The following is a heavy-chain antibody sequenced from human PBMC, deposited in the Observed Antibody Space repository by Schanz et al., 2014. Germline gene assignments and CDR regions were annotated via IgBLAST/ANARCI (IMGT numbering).Heavy chain of an antibody. V-gene: IGHV3-53*01. Sequence: EVQLVESGGGLIQPGGSLRLSCAVSGFSVSTNYMSWVRQAPGKGLEWVSSIYINSGSTNYADSVKGRFIISRDNSNNALYLQMKSLRAEDTAVYYCAKYGGGYSYGCVEYWGQGTLVTVSS. CDR1: GFSVSTNY. CDR3: AKYGGGYSYGCVEY. CDR2: IYINSGST. J-gene: IGHJ4*02. D-gene: IGHD5-18*01.